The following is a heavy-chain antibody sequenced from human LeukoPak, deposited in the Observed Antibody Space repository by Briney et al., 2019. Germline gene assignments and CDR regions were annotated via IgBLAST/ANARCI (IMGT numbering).Heavy chain of an antibody. CDR3: ARDLSGVTGYTYGRGIDY. J-gene: IGHJ4*02. D-gene: IGHD5-18*01. V-gene: IGHV3-48*01. Sequence: RGSLRLSCAASGFTFSSYSMNWVRQAPGKGLEWVSYISSSSSTIYYADSVKGRFTISRDNAKTSLYLQMNSLRAEDTAVYYCARDLSGVTGYTYGRGIDYWGQGTLVTVSS. CDR2: ISSSSSTI. CDR1: GFTFSSYS.